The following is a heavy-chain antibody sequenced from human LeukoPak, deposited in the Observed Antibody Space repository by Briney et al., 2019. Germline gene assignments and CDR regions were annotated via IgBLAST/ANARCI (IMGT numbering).Heavy chain of an antibody. D-gene: IGHD3-10*01. CDR3: ARHKSYYGSGSYRATFDP. Sequence: GESLKISCKGSGYSFTSYWIGWVRQMPGKGLEWMGIIYPGDSDTRYSPSFQGQVTISADKSISTAYLQWSSLKASDTAMYYCARHKSYYGSGSYRATFDPWGQGTLVTVSS. J-gene: IGHJ5*02. CDR1: GYSFTSYW. V-gene: IGHV5-51*01. CDR2: IYPGDSDT.